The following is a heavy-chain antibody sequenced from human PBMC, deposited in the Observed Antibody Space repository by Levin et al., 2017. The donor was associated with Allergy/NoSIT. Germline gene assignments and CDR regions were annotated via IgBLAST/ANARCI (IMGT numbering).Heavy chain of an antibody. J-gene: IGHJ2*01. CDR1: GGSISSYY. CDR2: IYYSGST. CDR3: ARRKGDTVWGVYWYFDL. D-gene: IGHD3-16*01. Sequence: SETLSLTCTVSGGSISSYYWSWIRQPPGKGLEWIGYIYYSGSTNYNPSLKSRVTISVDTSKNQFSLKLSSVTAADTAVYYCARRKGDTVWGVYWYFDLWGRGTLVTVSS. V-gene: IGHV4-59*01.